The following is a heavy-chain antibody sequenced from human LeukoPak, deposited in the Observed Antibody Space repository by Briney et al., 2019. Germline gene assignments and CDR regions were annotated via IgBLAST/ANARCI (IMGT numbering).Heavy chain of an antibody. Sequence: GASVKVSCKASGYTFTGYYMHWVRQAPGQGLEWMGWINPNSGGTNYAQKFQGRVTMTRDTSISTAYMELSRLRSDDTAVYYCARDRAIVGATLFGYWGQGTLVTVSS. CDR2: INPNSGGT. J-gene: IGHJ4*02. CDR1: GYTFTGYY. CDR3: ARDRAIVGATLFGY. V-gene: IGHV1-2*02. D-gene: IGHD1-26*01.